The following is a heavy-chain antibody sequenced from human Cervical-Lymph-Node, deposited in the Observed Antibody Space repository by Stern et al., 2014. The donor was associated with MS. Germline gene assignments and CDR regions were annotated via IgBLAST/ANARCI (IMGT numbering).Heavy chain of an antibody. V-gene: IGHV3-74*02. CDR2: VNNDGPDT. CDR1: GFTFNSYW. Sequence: EVQLVESGGGLVKAGGSLRLSCAASGFTFNSYWMHWVRQVPGKGLEWVARVNNDGPDTVYADSVKGRFTISRDNAKNALYLQMNSLTADDAAVYYCARGSGGPDYWGQGTLVTVSS. CDR3: ARGSGGPDY. J-gene: IGHJ4*02.